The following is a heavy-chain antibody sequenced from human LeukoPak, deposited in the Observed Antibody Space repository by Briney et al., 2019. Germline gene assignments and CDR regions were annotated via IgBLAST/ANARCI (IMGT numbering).Heavy chain of an antibody. D-gene: IGHD3-10*01. CDR1: GGSISSSGYY. J-gene: IGHJ4*02. CDR3: ARGTYYSSSGSYYNLDQ. Sequence: PAQTLSLTCTVSGGSISSSGYYWTWIRQHPGKGLEWLGYIFYSGSTYYNPSLKGRFTISLDTSKNQLSLKLSSLTAADTAVYYCARGTYYSSSGSYYNLDQWGQGTLVTVSS. V-gene: IGHV4-31*03. CDR2: IFYSGST.